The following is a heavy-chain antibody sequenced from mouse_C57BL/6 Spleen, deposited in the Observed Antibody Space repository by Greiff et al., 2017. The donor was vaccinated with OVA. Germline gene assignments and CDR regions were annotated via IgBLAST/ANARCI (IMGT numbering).Heavy chain of an antibody. CDR1: GYTFTSYW. CDR3: ARGSYRVDFDY. CDR2: IDPSDSET. Sequence: VQLQQPGAELVRPGSSVKLSCKASGYTFTSYWMHWVKQRPIQGLEWIGNIDPSDSETHYNQKFKDKATLTVDKSSSTAYMQLSSLTSEDSAVYYCARGSYRVDFDYWGQGTTLTVSS. D-gene: IGHD1-1*01. J-gene: IGHJ2*01. V-gene: IGHV1-52*01.